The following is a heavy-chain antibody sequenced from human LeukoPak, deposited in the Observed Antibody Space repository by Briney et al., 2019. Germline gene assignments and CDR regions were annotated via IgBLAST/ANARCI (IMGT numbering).Heavy chain of an antibody. CDR3: ARVNYDSSGSFDY. J-gene: IGHJ4*02. D-gene: IGHD3-22*01. V-gene: IGHV4-59*01. CDR2: IYYSGST. CDR1: GVSFSSYY. Sequence: PSETLSLTCTVSGVSFSSYYWTWIRQPPGKGLEWIGYIYYSGSTNKNPSLNSRVTMSIDTSKKQFSLKLSSVTAADTAVYYCARVNYDSSGSFDYWGQGTLVTVSS.